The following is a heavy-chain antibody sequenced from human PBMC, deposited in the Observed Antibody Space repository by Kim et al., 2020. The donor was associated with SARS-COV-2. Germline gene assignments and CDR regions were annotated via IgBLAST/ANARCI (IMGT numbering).Heavy chain of an antibody. Sequence: GGSLRLSCAASGFTFSSYDMHWVRQATGKGLEWVSAIGTAGDTYYPGSVKGRFTISRENAKNSLYLQMNSLRAGDTAVYYCARGGYDSSGKSPATYWYFDLWGRGTLVTVSS. CDR1: GFTFSSYD. V-gene: IGHV3-13*04. D-gene: IGHD3-22*01. CDR3: ARGGYDSSGKSPATYWYFDL. CDR2: IGTAGDT. J-gene: IGHJ2*01.